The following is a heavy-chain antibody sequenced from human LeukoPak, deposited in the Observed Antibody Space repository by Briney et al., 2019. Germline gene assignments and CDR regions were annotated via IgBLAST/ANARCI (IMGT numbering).Heavy chain of an antibody. J-gene: IGHJ3*02. CDR3: ARHGRGSVYDAFDI. V-gene: IGHV4-59*08. Sequence: SETLSLTCTVSGGSISSYYWSWIRQPPGKGLEWIGYIYYSGSTNYNPSLKSRVTISVDTSKNQFSLKLSSVTAADTAVYYCARHGRGSVYDAFDIWGQGTMVTVSS. CDR1: GGSISSYY. CDR2: IYYSGST. D-gene: IGHD5/OR15-5a*01.